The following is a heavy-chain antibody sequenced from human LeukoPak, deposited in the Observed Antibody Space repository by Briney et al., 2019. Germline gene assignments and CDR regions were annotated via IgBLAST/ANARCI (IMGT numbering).Heavy chain of an antibody. CDR1: GFTFSIYG. CDR2: ISDDGKHK. Sequence: GGSLRLSCAVSGFTFSIYGIHCVRRARGRGVEGVAVISDDGKHKYYADTVKGRFTISRDNSKTTLYLQMESLRGDDTAVYNCVKASIYISGWSRAFDVWGQGTVVAVSS. D-gene: IGHD6-19*01. V-gene: IGHV3-30*18. CDR3: VKASIYISGWSRAFDV. J-gene: IGHJ3*01.